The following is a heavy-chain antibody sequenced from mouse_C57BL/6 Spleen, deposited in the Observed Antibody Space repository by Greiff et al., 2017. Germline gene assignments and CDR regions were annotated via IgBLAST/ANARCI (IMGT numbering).Heavy chain of an antibody. J-gene: IGHJ2*01. CDR3: ARSRWLRRLDY. CDR2: INPGSGGT. CDR1: GYAFTNYL. D-gene: IGHD2-2*01. Sequence: VQLQQSGAELVRPGTSVKVSCKASGYAFTNYLIEWVKQRPGQGLEWIGVINPGSGGTNYNEKFKGKATLTADKSSSTAYMQLSSLTSEDSAVYYCARSRWLRRLDYWGQGTTLTVSA. V-gene: IGHV1-54*01.